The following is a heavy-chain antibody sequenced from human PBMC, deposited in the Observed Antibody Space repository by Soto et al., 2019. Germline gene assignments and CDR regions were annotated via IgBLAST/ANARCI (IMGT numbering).Heavy chain of an antibody. D-gene: IGHD4-4*01. CDR1: GGSISSGDYY. Sequence: PSETLSLTCTVSGGSISSGDYYWSWIRQPPGKGLEWIGYIYYSGSTYYNPSLKSRVTISVDTSKNQFSLKLSSVTAADTAVYYCARARASVTTYYGMDVWGQGTTVTVSS. CDR3: ARARASVTTYYGMDV. CDR2: IYYSGST. J-gene: IGHJ6*02. V-gene: IGHV4-30-4*01.